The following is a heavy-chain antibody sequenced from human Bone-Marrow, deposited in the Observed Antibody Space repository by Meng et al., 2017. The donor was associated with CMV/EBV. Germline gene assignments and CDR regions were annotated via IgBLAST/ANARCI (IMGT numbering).Heavy chain of an antibody. CDR2: IYYSGST. V-gene: IGHV4-39*01. D-gene: IGHD2-2*01. CDR1: GGSISSSSYY. Sequence: SETLSLSCTVSGGSISSSSYYWGWTRRPPGKGLERIGSIYYSGSTYYNPSLMSRVTISVDPSKNQFSLKLSSLTAADTAVYYCARLIFIPAAPLSGFDYWGQGPLVTVSS. CDR3: ARLIFIPAAPLSGFDY. J-gene: IGHJ4*02.